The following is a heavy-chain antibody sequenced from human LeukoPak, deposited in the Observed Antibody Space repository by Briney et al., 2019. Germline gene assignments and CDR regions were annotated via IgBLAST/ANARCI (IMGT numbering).Heavy chain of an antibody. CDR3: AREMILGGSDSHFDY. CDR1: GGTFNSYA. D-gene: IGHD1-26*01. Sequence: GASVKVSCKASGGTFNSYAISWVRQAPGQGLEWMGWISAYNGNTNYAQKLQGRVTTTTDTSTSTAYMELRSLRSDDTAVYYCAREMILGGSDSHFDYWGQGTLVTVSS. J-gene: IGHJ4*02. V-gene: IGHV1-18*01. CDR2: ISAYNGNT.